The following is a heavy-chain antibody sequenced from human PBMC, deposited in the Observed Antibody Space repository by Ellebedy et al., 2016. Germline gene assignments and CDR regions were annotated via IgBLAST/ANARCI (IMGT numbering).Heavy chain of an antibody. J-gene: IGHJ4*02. CDR2: IYYSGST. Sequence: SETLSLXXTVSGGSISSYYWSWIRQPPGKGLEWIGYIYYSGSTNYNPSLKSRVTMSVDTSKNQFSLKLSSVTAADTAVYYCAREEASGWYEVDFWGQGTLVTVSS. CDR3: AREEASGWYEVDF. V-gene: IGHV4-59*12. CDR1: GGSISSYY. D-gene: IGHD6-19*01.